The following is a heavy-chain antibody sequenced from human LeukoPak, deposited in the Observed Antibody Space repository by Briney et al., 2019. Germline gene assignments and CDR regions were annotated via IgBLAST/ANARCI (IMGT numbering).Heavy chain of an antibody. CDR1: GGSISSYY. CDR3: ARHFGDAYRRSFDF. V-gene: IGHV4-59*08. D-gene: IGHD5-24*01. CDR2: VYYTGST. Sequence: PAETLSLTCTVSGGSISSYYWSWIRQPPGKGLEWIAYVYYTGSTNYNPSLKSRVTMSVDTSKNQFSLKLTSVTAADTAVYYCARHFGDAYRRSFDFWGRGSLDSVSS. J-gene: IGHJ4*02.